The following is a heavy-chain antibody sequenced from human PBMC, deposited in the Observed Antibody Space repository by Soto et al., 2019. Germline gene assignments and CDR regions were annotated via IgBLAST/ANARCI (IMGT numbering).Heavy chain of an antibody. CDR2: VTCDGDTK. J-gene: IGHJ3*02. CDR1: SFTFNNAW. D-gene: IGHD1-26*01. V-gene: IGHV3-30-3*01. CDR3: ARDLVGASWDAFDI. Sequence: GGSLRLSCVASSFTFNNAWMNWVRQAPGKGLEWLAFVTCDGDTKYYADSVKGRFTISRDNSKNTLYLQMNSLRAEDTAVYYCARDLVGASWDAFDIWGQGTMVTVSS.